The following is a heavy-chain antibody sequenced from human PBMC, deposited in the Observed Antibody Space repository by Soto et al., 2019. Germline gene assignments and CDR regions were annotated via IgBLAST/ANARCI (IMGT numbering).Heavy chain of an antibody. D-gene: IGHD2-15*01. CDR3: ASFDSSEADHYDGKDV. CDR2: IYPGDSDT. V-gene: IGHV5-51*01. J-gene: IGHJ6*02. Sequence: GESLKISSKGSGYSFTSYWIGGVRQMPGKGLEWMGIIYPGDSDTRYSPSFQGQVTISADKSISTAYRQWSSLKASDTAMYYCASFDSSEADHYDGKDVWGRGTTVTVSS. CDR1: GYSFTSYW.